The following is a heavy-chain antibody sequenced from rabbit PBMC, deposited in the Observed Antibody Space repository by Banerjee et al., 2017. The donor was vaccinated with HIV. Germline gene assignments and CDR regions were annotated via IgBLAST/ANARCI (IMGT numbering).Heavy chain of an antibody. CDR2: IDAGSSGST. Sequence: QSLEESGGDLVMPGSSLTVTCTASGFSFSSSYYMCWVRQAPGKGLEWIACIDAGSSGSTYYASWAKGRFTISKTSSTTVTLQMTSLTVADTATYFCARGITDYSGYGYATWDAFDPRGPGTLVTVS. J-gene: IGHJ2*01. CDR3: ARGITDYSGYGYATWDAFDP. D-gene: IGHD6-1*01. CDR1: GFSFSSSYY. V-gene: IGHV1S40*01.